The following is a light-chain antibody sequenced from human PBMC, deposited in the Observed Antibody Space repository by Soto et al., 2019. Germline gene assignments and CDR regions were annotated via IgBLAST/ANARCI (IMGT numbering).Light chain of an antibody. J-gene: IGKJ5*01. CDR2: GAS. CDR1: QGISTTY. CDR3: QQYGSSPPIT. V-gene: IGKV3-20*01. Sequence: EIVVTQSPGTLSLSPGERATLSCRTSQGISTTYLAWYQQRPGQAPRLLIYGASIRATGIPDRFSGAGSGKDFTLIISRLEPDDFAVDYCQQYGSSPPITFGQGTRLEI.